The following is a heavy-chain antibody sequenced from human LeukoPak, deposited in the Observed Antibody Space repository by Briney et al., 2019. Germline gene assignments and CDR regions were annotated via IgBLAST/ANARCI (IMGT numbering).Heavy chain of an antibody. D-gene: IGHD2-15*01. J-gene: IGHJ4*02. Sequence: PGGSLRLSCAASGFNFSRYWMSWVRQAPGKGLEWVAKIKQDGGEKYYVDSVKGRFAISRDNTKNSLYLQMNSLRAEDTALYYCARGFVALKGVDFWGQGTLVTASS. CDR2: IKQDGGEK. V-gene: IGHV3-7*04. CDR1: GFNFSRYW. CDR3: ARGFVALKGVDF.